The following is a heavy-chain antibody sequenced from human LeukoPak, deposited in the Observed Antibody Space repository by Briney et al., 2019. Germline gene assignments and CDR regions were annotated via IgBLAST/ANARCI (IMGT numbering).Heavy chain of an antibody. CDR2: IYHTGNT. Sequence: KPSGTLSLTCAVSGGSITSANWWSWVRQSPGKGLEWIGEIYHTGNTNYNPSLSSRVSISLDTSKNQFSLRLTSVTAADTAVYFCARDANGSDLHYYHMDVWGKGTTVTVSS. D-gene: IGHD6-25*01. V-gene: IGHV4-4*02. J-gene: IGHJ6*03. CDR1: GGSITSANW. CDR3: ARDANGSDLHYYHMDV.